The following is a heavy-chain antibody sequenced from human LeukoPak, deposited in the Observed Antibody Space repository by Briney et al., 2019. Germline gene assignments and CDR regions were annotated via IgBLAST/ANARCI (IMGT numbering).Heavy chain of an antibody. V-gene: IGHV3-23*01. Sequence: GGSLRRSCAASGFTFSKSAMSWVRQAPGKGLEWVSGISGSGGSTYYADSVKGRFTISRDNSKNTLNLQMNSLRAEDTAVYYCAKDHATMLLDYFDSWGQGTLVTVSS. CDR2: ISGSGGST. CDR1: GFTFSKSA. D-gene: IGHD3-10*01. J-gene: IGHJ4*02. CDR3: AKDHATMLLDYFDS.